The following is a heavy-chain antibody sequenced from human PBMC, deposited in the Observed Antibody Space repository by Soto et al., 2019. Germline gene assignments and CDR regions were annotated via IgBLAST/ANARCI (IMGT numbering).Heavy chain of an antibody. V-gene: IGHV1-18*01. CDR1: GYTFSSYG. Sequence: QVQLVQSGAEVKKPRASVKVSCKASGYTFSSYGISWVRQAPGQGLEWMGWIRAYNGNTNYAQQLQGRVTMTTDTATSTAYMALRSLRSDDTAVYSCERDSPPFDPWCQGTLVTVSS. CDR3: ERDSPPFDP. CDR2: IRAYNGNT. J-gene: IGHJ5*02.